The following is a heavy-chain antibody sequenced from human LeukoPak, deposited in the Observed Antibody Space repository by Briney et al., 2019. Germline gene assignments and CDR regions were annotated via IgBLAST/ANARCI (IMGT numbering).Heavy chain of an antibody. J-gene: IGHJ6*02. CDR1: GFTFSSYA. V-gene: IGHV3-23*01. D-gene: IGHD2-2*01. Sequence: PGGSLRLSCAASGFTFSSYAMSWVRQAPGKGREWVSAIIGSGGSTYYADSVKGPFTIARDNSKNTLYLQMNSLRAEDTAVYYCAKDLGYCSSTSCYSYYYYGMDVWGQGTTVTVSS. CDR3: AKDLGYCSSTSCYSYYYYGMDV. CDR2: IIGSGGST.